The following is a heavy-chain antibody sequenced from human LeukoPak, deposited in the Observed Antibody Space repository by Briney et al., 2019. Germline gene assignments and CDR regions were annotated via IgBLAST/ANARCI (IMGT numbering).Heavy chain of an antibody. J-gene: IGHJ4*02. CDR3: VRASSGWRGYYFDY. Sequence: GGSLRLSCAASGFTFNTYNMDWVRQAPGKGLEWVSYISRDSSTIYYADSLKGRFTISRDNAKNSVYLQMNSLRAEDTAVYYCVRASSGWRGYYFDYWGQGTLVTVSS. V-gene: IGHV3-48*01. D-gene: IGHD6-19*01. CDR1: GFTFNTYN. CDR2: ISRDSSTI.